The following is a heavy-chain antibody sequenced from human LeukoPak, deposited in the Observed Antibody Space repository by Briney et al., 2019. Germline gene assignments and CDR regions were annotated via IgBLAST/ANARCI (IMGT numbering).Heavy chain of an antibody. CDR2: IYPGDSDT. CDR3: ALTTREPNDAFDI. Sequence: GESLKISCKGSGYSFTSYWIGWVRQMPGKGLEWMGIIYPGDSDTRYSPSFQGQVTISADKSISTAYLQWSSLKASDTAMYYCALTTREPNDAFDIWGQGTMVTVSS. J-gene: IGHJ3*02. CDR1: GYSFTSYW. V-gene: IGHV5-51*01. D-gene: IGHD1-1*01.